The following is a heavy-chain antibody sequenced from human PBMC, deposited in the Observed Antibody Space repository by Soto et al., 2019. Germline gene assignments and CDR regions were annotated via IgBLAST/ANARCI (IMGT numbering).Heavy chain of an antibody. V-gene: IGHV1-69*02. Sequence: QVQLVQSGAEVKKPGSSVKVSCKASGGTFSRYTFTWVRQAPGQGLEWMGRIIPILDIPNYAQNFQGRVTITGDNSTSTAAMELSILTSDDTAVYYCASHFTGVLVLGTSPPGGDNYGWDVWGQGTTVTVSS. J-gene: IGHJ6*02. D-gene: IGHD2-8*02. CDR2: IIPILDIP. CDR1: GGTFSRYT. CDR3: ASHFTGVLVLGTSPPGGDNYGWDV.